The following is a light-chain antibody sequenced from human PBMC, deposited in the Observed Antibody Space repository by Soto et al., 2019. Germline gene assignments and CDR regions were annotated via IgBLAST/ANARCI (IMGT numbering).Light chain of an antibody. CDR2: RDN. J-gene: IGLJ2*01. V-gene: IGLV1-47*01. CDR3: ATWDDSLSGYVV. Sequence: QSVLSQPPSASGTPGQRVTISCSGSSSNIGSNYVYWYQQLPRTAPKLLISRDNRRPSGVPDRFSGSKSGTSASLAISGLRSDDEADYYCATWDDSLSGYVVFGGGTKVTV. CDR1: SSNIGSNY.